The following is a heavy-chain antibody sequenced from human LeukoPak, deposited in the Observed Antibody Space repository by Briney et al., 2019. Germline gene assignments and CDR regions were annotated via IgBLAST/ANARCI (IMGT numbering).Heavy chain of an antibody. CDR3: TTGPSYGCEY. CDR2: IKSDRSTTT. CDR1: GLTFSNFW. D-gene: IGHD5-18*01. J-gene: IGHJ4*02. V-gene: IGHV3-74*03. Sequence: PGGSLRLSCAASGLTFSNFWMHWVRQAPGKGLVWVSLIKSDRSTTTIYADSVKGRFTISRDNAKNTVYLQMNSLRVEDTAVYYCTTGPSYGCEYWGQGNLVTVSS.